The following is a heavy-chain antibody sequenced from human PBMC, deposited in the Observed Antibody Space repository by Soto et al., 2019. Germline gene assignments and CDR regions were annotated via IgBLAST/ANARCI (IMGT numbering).Heavy chain of an antibody. J-gene: IGHJ4*02. CDR1: GGSFTGHF. V-gene: IGHV4-34*02. D-gene: IGHD7-27*01. CDR3: ARAKFESTGWHQFDI. Sequence: QVHLEQRGAGLLKPSETLSLTCTVSGGSFTGHFWSWVRQPPGKGLEWIGEVSHSGNTKYYPSLRSRVTLSVDPSKNQISLALTSVTAADTAVYYCARAKFESTGWHQFDIWGQGTLVTVSS. CDR2: VSHSGNT.